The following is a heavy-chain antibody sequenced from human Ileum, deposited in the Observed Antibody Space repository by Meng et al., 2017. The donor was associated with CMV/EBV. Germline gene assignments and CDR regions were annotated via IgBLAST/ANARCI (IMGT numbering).Heavy chain of an antibody. Sequence: EVQLLEAGGGLIQPGGSLRLSCAASGFTFSTYAMTWVRQAPGKGLEWVSGINESGDRTYHADSVKGRFTISRDNSKNTLYLQMNSLRVEDTAIYYCVNRAWMDFWGQGNLVTVFS. CDR1: GFTFSTYA. V-gene: IGHV3-23*01. J-gene: IGHJ4*02. CDR2: INESGDRT. CDR3: VNRAWMDF. D-gene: IGHD3/OR15-3a*01.